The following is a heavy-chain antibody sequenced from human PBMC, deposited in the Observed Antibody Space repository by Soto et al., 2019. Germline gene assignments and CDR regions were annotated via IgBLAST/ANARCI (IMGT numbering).Heavy chain of an antibody. CDR2: ISYSGTT. V-gene: IGHV4-39*01. J-gene: IGHJ5*02. CDR3: ARHGYSSSWFLP. D-gene: IGHD2-2*03. CDR1: GGSISGNYIY. Sequence: SVTLSLTCSVSGGSISGNYIYWGWIRQPPGKGLEWIGSISYSGTTNSNPSLKSRVTISVDTSKNQFSLKLSSVTAADTAVYYCARHGYSSSWFLPWDQGTLVTVS.